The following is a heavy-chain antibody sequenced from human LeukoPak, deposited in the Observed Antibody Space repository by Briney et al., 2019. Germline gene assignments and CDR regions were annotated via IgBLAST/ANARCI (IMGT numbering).Heavy chain of an antibody. Sequence: GESLKISCKGSGYSFTSYWIGRGRQMPGKGVEWMGIIYPCEYDTRYSPSFQGQVNISADKSLSTAFLQCRQLKGADNAMYYCARHLCGGDCYGNWFDPWGQGTLVTVSS. CDR1: GYSFTSYW. J-gene: IGHJ5*02. D-gene: IGHD2-21*02. CDR2: IYPCEYDT. CDR3: ARHLCGGDCYGNWFDP. V-gene: IGHV5-51*01.